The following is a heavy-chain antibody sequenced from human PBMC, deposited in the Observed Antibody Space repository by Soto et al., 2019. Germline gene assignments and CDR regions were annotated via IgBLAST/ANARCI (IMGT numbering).Heavy chain of an antibody. V-gene: IGHV3-23*01. CDR1: GFTFSSYA. CDR2: ISGSGGST. D-gene: IGHD2-8*01. J-gene: IGHJ4*02. Sequence: GGSLRLSCAASGFTFSSYAMSWVRQAPGKGLEWVSAISGSGGSTYYSDSVKGRFTISRDNSKNTLYLQMNGLGAEDTAVYYCAILSAPYCTNGVCYTSGSDYWGQGTLVTVSS. CDR3: AILSAPYCTNGVCYTSGSDY.